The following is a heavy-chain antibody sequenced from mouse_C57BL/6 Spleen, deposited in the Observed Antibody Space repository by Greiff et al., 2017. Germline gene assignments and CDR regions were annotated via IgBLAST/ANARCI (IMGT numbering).Heavy chain of an antibody. CDR1: GYTFTDYY. D-gene: IGHD2-3*01. V-gene: IGHV1-19*01. CDR3: ARNDGYYVRFAY. CDR2: INPYNGGS. Sequence: VQLQQSGPVLVKPGASVKMSCKASGYTFTDYYMNWVKQSHGKSLEWIGVINPYNGGSSYNQKFKGKATLTVDKSSSTAYMELNSLTSEDSAVYCCARNDGYYVRFAYWGQGTLVTVSA. J-gene: IGHJ3*01.